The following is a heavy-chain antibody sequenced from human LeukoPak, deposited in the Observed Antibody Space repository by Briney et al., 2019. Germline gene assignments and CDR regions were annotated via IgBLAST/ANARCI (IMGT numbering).Heavy chain of an antibody. V-gene: IGHV4-61*02. CDR1: GDSINSGSYY. Sequence: SQTLSLTCTVSGDSINSGSYYWSWIRQPAGKALEWIGRIYIRGSTNYNPSLKSRVTISIDTSKNQFSLKLNSVTAADTAIYYCARISYGSGRSYYYFMDVWGKGTTVTISS. CDR2: IYIRGST. CDR3: ARISYGSGRSYYYFMDV. D-gene: IGHD3-10*01. J-gene: IGHJ6*03.